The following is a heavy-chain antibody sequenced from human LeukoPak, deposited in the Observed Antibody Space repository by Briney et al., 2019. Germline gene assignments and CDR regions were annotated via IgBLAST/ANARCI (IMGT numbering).Heavy chain of an antibody. J-gene: IGHJ4*02. CDR3: ARGGGMATIESRFASHYYFDY. CDR1: GFTFSSFW. V-gene: IGHV3-7*01. Sequence: GGSLRLSCAASGFTFSSFWMRWVRQAPGKGLELVANIKQDGSEKYYVDSVQGRFTISRDNAKNSLYLQMNSLRAEDTAVYYCARGGGMATIESRFASHYYFDYWGQGTLVTVSS. CDR2: IKQDGSEK. D-gene: IGHD5-24*01.